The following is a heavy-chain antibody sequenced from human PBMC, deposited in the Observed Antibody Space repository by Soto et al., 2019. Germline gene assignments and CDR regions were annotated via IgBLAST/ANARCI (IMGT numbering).Heavy chain of an antibody. CDR3: ARDQPAPIAEY. D-gene: IGHD3-22*01. J-gene: IGHJ4*02. Sequence: EVQLVESGGGLVQPGGSLRLSCAAPGFTFSSYWMSWVRQAPGKGLEWVANIKQEGSEKYYVDSVKGRFTISRDNAKNSLYLQMNSLRAEDAAVYYCARDQPAPIAEYWGQGTLVTVSS. CDR2: IKQEGSEK. V-gene: IGHV3-7*04. CDR1: GFTFSSYW.